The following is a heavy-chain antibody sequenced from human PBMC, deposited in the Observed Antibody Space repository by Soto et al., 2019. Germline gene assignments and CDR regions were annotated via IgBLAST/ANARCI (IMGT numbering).Heavy chain of an antibody. CDR1: GYTFTSYY. CDR3: GRILPPATFDY. D-gene: IGHD2-21*02. V-gene: IGHV1-46*03. CDR2: INASGGRT. Sequence: QVQLVQSGAEVKKPGASVKVSCKASGYTFTSYYVHWIRQAPGQGLEWMGIINASGGRTTYAPKFQGSVPLNRDTSTSTVYMELSSLTSEDPATYFCGRILPPATFDYGGQGTLVTVSS. J-gene: IGHJ4*02.